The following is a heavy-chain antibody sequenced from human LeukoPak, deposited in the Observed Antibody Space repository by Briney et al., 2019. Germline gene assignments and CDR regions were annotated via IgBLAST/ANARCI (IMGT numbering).Heavy chain of an antibody. Sequence: SQTLSLNCSFSGDSISSGDSFWSLIRQSPGRGLELIGYIRTSGSTLYNVSLKSRVTISADASRNQFSLKLDSVTAADTAVYFCARDPRGGAGASFDVWGRGRMVTVSS. CDR3: ARDPRGGAGASFDV. CDR1: GDSISSGDSF. D-gene: IGHD2-21*01. J-gene: IGHJ3*01. V-gene: IGHV4-31*03. CDR2: IRTSGST.